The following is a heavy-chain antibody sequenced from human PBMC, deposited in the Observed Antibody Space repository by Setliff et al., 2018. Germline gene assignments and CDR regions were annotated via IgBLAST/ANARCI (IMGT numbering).Heavy chain of an antibody. CDR1: GGSISSYY. D-gene: IGHD6-19*01. Sequence: SETLSLTCTLAGGSISSYYWSWIRQPAGKGLEWIAHIYIGGSANYHRSLKSRVTMSIDTSKNQFSLKLNSVTAADMAVYYFAREQWLDPPGYYYMDVWAKGTTVTVSS. V-gene: IGHV4-4*07. CDR3: AREQWLDPPGYYYMDV. J-gene: IGHJ6*03. CDR2: IYIGGSA.